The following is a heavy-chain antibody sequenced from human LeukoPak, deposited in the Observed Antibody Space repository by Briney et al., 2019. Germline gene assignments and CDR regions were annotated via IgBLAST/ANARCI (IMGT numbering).Heavy chain of an antibody. D-gene: IGHD1-26*01. Sequence: GASVKVSCKVSGYTLTELSMHWVRQAPGKGLEWMGGFDPEDGETIYAQKFQGRVTITADKSTSTAYMELSSLRSEDTAVYYCARQIVGATFGSLDYWGQGTLVTVSS. CDR1: GYTLTELS. CDR3: ARQIVGATFGSLDY. V-gene: IGHV1-24*01. CDR2: FDPEDGET. J-gene: IGHJ4*02.